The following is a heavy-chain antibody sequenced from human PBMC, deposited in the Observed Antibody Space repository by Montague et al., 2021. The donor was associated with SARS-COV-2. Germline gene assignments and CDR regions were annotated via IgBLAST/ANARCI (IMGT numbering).Heavy chain of an antibody. CDR3: ARVDSGSYVGAFDI. CDR1: GFTFSSYA. Sequence: SLRLSCVASGFTFSSYAMHWVRQAPGKGLEWVAVISYDGSNKYYADSVKGRFTISRDNSKNTLYLQMNSLRAEDTAVYYCARVDSGSYVGAFDIWGQGTMVTVSS. V-gene: IGHV3-30-3*01. CDR2: ISYDGSNK. D-gene: IGHD1-26*01. J-gene: IGHJ3*02.